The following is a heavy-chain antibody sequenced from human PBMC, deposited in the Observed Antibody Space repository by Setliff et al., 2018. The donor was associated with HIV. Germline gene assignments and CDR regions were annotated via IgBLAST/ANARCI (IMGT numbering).Heavy chain of an antibody. CDR1: GFTFSSYA. Sequence: GGSLRLSCAASGFTFSSYAMSWVRQAPGKGLEWVSAISGSGVSTYYADSGKGRFTISRDNSKNTLYLQMNSLRAEDTAVYYCARDLVGATVGFDYWGQGTLVTVSS. V-gene: IGHV3-23*01. CDR2: ISGSGVST. CDR3: ARDLVGATVGFDY. J-gene: IGHJ4*02. D-gene: IGHD1-26*01.